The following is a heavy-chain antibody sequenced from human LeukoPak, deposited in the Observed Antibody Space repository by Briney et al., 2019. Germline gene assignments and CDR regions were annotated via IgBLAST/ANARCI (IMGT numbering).Heavy chain of an antibody. Sequence: GGSLRLSCAASGYPFSGSDIHWVRQAPGKGLEWVAFVSHEGSSKFYAESVKGRFGISRDNSKSTTYLQMNSLRVEDTAVFYCAMGHYDSSGYAHFDHWGQGTLVTVSS. D-gene: IGHD3-22*01. V-gene: IGHV3-30*03. J-gene: IGHJ4*02. CDR3: AMGHYDSSGYAHFDH. CDR1: GYPFSGSD. CDR2: VSHEGSSK.